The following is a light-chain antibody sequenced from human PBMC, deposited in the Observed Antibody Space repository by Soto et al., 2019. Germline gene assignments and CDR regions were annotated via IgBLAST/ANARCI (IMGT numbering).Light chain of an antibody. CDR1: SSDVGGYNY. Sequence: QSALTQPPSASGSPGRSVTISCTGTSSDVGGYNYVSWYQHHPGKAPKLMIYEVSNRPSGVSNRFSGSKSGNTASLTISGLQTEDEADYYCSSYTSSSTLVVFGGGTKLTVL. CDR3: SSYTSSSTLVV. V-gene: IGLV2-14*01. J-gene: IGLJ2*01. CDR2: EVS.